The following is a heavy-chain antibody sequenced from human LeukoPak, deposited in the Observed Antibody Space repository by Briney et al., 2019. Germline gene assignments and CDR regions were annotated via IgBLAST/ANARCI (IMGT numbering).Heavy chain of an antibody. CDR1: GGSISNYY. D-gene: IGHD5-18*01. J-gene: IGHJ4*02. CDR2: IYYSGST. Sequence: SKTLSLTXTVSGGSISNYYWSWIRQPPGKGLEWIGYIYYSGSTNYNPSLKSRVTISVDTSKNQFSLKLSSVTAADTAVYYCASSQWIQLWLGYWGQGTLVTVSS. V-gene: IGHV4-59*01. CDR3: ASSQWIQLWLGY.